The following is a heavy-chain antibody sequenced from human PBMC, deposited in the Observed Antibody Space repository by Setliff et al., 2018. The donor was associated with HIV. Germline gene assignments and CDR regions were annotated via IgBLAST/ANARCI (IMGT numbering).Heavy chain of an antibody. Sequence: PGESLKISCKASGYSFTNYWIGWARQMPGKGLEWMGIIHPGDSETRYSPSFQGQVIISADKSINTAYLQWSSLKASDTAMYYCASLQPDAVDAWGQGTTVTVSS. J-gene: IGHJ6*02. CDR3: ASLQPDAVDA. CDR2: IHPGDSET. CDR1: GYSFTNYW. V-gene: IGHV5-51*01.